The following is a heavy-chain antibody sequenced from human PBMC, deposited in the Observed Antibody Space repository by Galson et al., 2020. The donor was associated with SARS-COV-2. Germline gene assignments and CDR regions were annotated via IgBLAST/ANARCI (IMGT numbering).Heavy chain of an antibody. CDR2: ISYGGSNK. CDR3: AGAQGTSYYYGMDV. V-gene: IGHV3-30*03. J-gene: IGHJ6*02. CDR1: GFTFSSYG. Sequence: GESLKISCAASGFTFSSYGMHWVRQAPGKGLEWVAVISYGGSNKYYADSVKGRFTISRDNSKNTLYLQMNSLRAEDTAVYYCAGAQGTSYYYGMDVWGQGTTVTVSS.